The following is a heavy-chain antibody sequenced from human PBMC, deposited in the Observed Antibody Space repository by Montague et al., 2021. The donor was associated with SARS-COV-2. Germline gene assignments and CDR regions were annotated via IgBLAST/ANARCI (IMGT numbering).Heavy chain of an antibody. CDR3: ARHGTTRIAMIVVVIGYFDY. Sequence: SETLSLTCTVSVGSISSIRYCWSWIRPPPGKGLEWFVIIYHSGSTYSNPSLKSRVTLSVATSKNQFSLKLSSVTAADTAVYYCARHGTTRIAMIVVVIGYFDYWGQGTLVTVSS. J-gene: IGHJ4*02. V-gene: IGHV4-39*01. CDR1: VGSISSIRYC. D-gene: IGHD3-22*01. CDR2: IYHSGST.